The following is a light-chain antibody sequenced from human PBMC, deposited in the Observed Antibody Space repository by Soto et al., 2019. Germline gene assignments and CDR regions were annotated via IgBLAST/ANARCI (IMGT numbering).Light chain of an antibody. CDR1: QNIDMC. V-gene: IGKV1-39*01. J-gene: IGKJ1*01. CDR3: QHTFNSPPLT. Sequence: DIHMTQSPSSLSASVGDTVTITCRASQNIDMCLNWYQQKPGKAPRVLISGASNLQSGVPSRFSGSGSGTDFTLTISSLQPEDFASYFCQHTFNSPPLTFGQGTKVEVK. CDR2: GAS.